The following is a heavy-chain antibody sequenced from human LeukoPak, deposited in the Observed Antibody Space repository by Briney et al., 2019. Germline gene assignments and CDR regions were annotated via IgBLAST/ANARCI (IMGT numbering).Heavy chain of an antibody. Sequence: SETLSLTCTVSGGSISSYYWSWIRQPPGEGLEWIAYIHDSGSTNYNPSLKSRVTISVDTSKNQFSLKLSSVTAADTAVYYCARHFYGSGSYSGFDYWGQGTLVTVSS. CDR1: GGSISSYY. CDR2: IHDSGST. V-gene: IGHV4-59*08. CDR3: ARHFYGSGSYSGFDY. D-gene: IGHD3-10*01. J-gene: IGHJ4*02.